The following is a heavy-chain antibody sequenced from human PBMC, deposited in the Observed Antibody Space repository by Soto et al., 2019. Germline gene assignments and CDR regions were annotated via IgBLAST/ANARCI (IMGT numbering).Heavy chain of an antibody. V-gene: IGHV1-2*04. D-gene: IGHD2-8*01. CDR1: GYSFTDYH. CDR2: INPKSGGT. CDR3: ARGHSTDCSNGVCSFFYNHEMDV. J-gene: IGHJ6*02. Sequence: ASVKVSCKASGYSFTDYHIHWVRQAPVQGLEWLGRINPKSGGTSTAQKFQGWVTMTRDRSISTVYMELTRLRSDDTAVYFCARGHSTDCSNGVCSFFYNHEMDVWGQGTTVTVS.